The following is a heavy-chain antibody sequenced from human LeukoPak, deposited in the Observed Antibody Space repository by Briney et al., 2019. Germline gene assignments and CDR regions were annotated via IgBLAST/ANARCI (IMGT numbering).Heavy chain of an antibody. Sequence: GGSLRLSCTASGFTFGDYALSWFRQAPGKGLEWVGFIRSKAYDGTTEYAASVKGRFTISRNDSKRIAYLQMNSLKTEDTAVYYCTSAPRRYYYYNSGYYYPHWGQGTLVTVSS. V-gene: IGHV3-49*03. CDR3: TSAPRRYYYYNSGYYYPH. CDR2: IRSKAYDGTT. CDR1: GFTFGDYA. J-gene: IGHJ4*02. D-gene: IGHD3-22*01.